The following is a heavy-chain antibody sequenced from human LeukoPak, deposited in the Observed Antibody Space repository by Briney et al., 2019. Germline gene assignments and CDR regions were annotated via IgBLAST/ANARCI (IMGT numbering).Heavy chain of an antibody. Sequence: SETLSLTCTVSGGSISSYYWSWIRQPPGKGLEWIGSIYYSGSTTYHRSSKSRVTISVDTSKNQFSLKLSSVTAADTAVYYCARLIEGCGDCYSWHFDYWGQGTLVTVSS. CDR1: GGSISSYY. CDR2: IYYSGST. CDR3: ARLIEGCGDCYSWHFDY. D-gene: IGHD2-21*01. J-gene: IGHJ4*02. V-gene: IGHV4-59*01.